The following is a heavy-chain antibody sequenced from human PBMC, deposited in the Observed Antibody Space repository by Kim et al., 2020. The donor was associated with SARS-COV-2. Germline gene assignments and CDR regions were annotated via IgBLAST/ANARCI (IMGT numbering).Heavy chain of an antibody. Sequence: SETLSLTCTVSGGSISSYYWSWIRQPPGKGLEWIGYIYYSGSTNYNPSLKSRVTISVDTSKNQFSLKLSSVTAADTAVYYCASVPTGYGSGSYYHPHGMDVWGQGTTVTVSS. CDR1: GGSISSYY. CDR2: IYYSGST. CDR3: ASVPTGYGSGSYYHPHGMDV. V-gene: IGHV4-59*01. D-gene: IGHD3-10*01. J-gene: IGHJ6*02.